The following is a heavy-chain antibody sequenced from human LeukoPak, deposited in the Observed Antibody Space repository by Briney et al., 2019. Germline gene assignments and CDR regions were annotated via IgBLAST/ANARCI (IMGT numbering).Heavy chain of an antibody. D-gene: IGHD3-3*01. Sequence: PGGSLRLSCAASGFTFSSYAMSWVRQAPGKGLEWVSAISGSGGSTYYADSVKGRFTISRDNSKNTLYLQMNSLRAEDTAVYYCARWEILEYGMDVWGQGTTVTVSS. CDR1: GFTFSSYA. CDR2: ISGSGGST. J-gene: IGHJ6*02. CDR3: ARWEILEYGMDV. V-gene: IGHV3-23*01.